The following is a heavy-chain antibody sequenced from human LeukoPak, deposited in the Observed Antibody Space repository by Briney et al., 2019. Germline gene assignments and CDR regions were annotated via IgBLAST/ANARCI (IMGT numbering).Heavy chain of an antibody. V-gene: IGHV3-7*01. CDR2: TKRDGSEK. CDR1: GFTFSSYW. CDR3: GRRKRRGYKGDAFDI. Sequence: PGGSLRLSCVASGFTFSSYWMSWVRQAPGKGLEWVANTKRDGSEKYYVDSVKGRFTISRDNARNSLYLQMNSLRAEDMAVYYWGRRKRRGYKGDAFDIWGQGTMVTVSS. J-gene: IGHJ3*02. D-gene: IGHD3-3*01.